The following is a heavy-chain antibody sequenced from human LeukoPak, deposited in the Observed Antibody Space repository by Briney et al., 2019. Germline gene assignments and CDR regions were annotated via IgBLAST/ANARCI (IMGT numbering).Heavy chain of an antibody. CDR2: IWYDGSNK. CDR3: AKEVYGDSAGYFEY. D-gene: IGHD4-17*01. V-gene: IGHV3-33*06. CDR1: GFSFSSYG. J-gene: IGHJ4*02. Sequence: GGSLRLSCAASGFSFSSYGMHWVRQAPGKGLEWVAVIWYDGSNKYYADSVKGRFTISRDNSKNMLYLQMNSLRAEDTSVYYCAKEVYGDSAGYFEYWGQGTLVTVSS.